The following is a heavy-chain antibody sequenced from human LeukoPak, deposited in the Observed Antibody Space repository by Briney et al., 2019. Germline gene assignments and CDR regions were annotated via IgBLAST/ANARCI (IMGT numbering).Heavy chain of an antibody. J-gene: IGHJ3*02. CDR2: ISYDGSNK. Sequence: GGSLRLSCAASGFTFSSYGMHWVRQAPGKGLEWVAVISYDGSNKYYADSVKGRFTISRDNAKNSLYLQMNSLRAEDTAVYYCANDFTDAFDIWGQGTMVTVSS. CDR1: GFTFSSYG. V-gene: IGHV3-30*18. CDR3: ANDFTDAFDI.